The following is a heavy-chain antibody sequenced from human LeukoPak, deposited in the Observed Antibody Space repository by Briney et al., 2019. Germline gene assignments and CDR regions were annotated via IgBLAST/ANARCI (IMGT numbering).Heavy chain of an antibody. Sequence: ASVKVSCKVSGYTLTELSMHWVRQAPGTGLELMGGFDPEDGETIYAQKFQGRVTMTKDTSTDTAYMELSSLRSEDTAVYYCATDVKNYDILTGYYNVIDYWGQGTLVTVSS. CDR1: GYTLTELS. J-gene: IGHJ4*02. V-gene: IGHV1-24*01. CDR3: ATDVKNYDILTGYYNVIDY. D-gene: IGHD3-9*01. CDR2: FDPEDGET.